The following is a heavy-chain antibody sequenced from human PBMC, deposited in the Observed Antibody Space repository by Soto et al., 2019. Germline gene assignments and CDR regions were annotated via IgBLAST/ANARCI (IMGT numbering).Heavy chain of an antibody. CDR3: ARYSGYEGLRFDP. Sequence: SETLSLTCTVSGCSISSGGYYWSWSRQHPGKGLEWIGYIYYSGSTYYNPSLKSRVTISVDTSKNQFSLKLSSVTAADTAVYYCARYSGYEGLRFDPWGQGTLVTVSS. J-gene: IGHJ5*02. D-gene: IGHD5-12*01. CDR1: GCSISSGGYY. CDR2: IYYSGST. V-gene: IGHV4-31*03.